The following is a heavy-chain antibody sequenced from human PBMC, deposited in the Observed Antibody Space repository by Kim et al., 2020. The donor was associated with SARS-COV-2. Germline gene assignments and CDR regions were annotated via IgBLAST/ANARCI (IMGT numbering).Heavy chain of an antibody. J-gene: IGHJ4*02. V-gene: IGHV3-53*01. CDR2: IYSGGST. Sequence: GGSLRLSCAVSGFTVSSNYMSWVRQAPGKGLEWVSVIYSGGSTYYADSVKGRFTISRDNSKNTLYLQMNSLRAEDTAVYYCARDKGSYSSGWGYFDYWGQGTLVTVSS. CDR1: GFTVSSNY. D-gene: IGHD6-19*01. CDR3: ARDKGSYSSGWGYFDY.